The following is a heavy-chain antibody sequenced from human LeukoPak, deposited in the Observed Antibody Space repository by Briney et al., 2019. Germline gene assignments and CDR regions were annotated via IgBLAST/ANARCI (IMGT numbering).Heavy chain of an antibody. D-gene: IGHD4-17*01. Sequence: PSETLSLTCTVSGGSINRYYWNWLRQPPGKPLEWIGHIYYSGNPKYNPSLNSRVTISIDTSQNQFSLKLSSVSAADTAVYYCARDFPSPYDYGDYGVGANYFDYWGQGTLVTVSS. CDR1: GGSINRYY. CDR2: IYYSGNP. V-gene: IGHV4-59*12. CDR3: ARDFPSPYDYGDYGVGANYFDY. J-gene: IGHJ4*02.